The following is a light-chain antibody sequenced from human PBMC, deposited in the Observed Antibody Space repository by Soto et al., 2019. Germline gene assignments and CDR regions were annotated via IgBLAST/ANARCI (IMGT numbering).Light chain of an antibody. Sequence: EIVLTQSPGTLSLSPGERATLSCRASQSVTSDYLAWYQQRPGQAPRLLIYGAISRATGIPDRFSGCGSGKDFTLTINRLGPEDFAVYYCQQYGSSPLTFGGGTKVEIK. CDR1: QSVTSDY. CDR2: GAI. CDR3: QQYGSSPLT. J-gene: IGKJ4*01. V-gene: IGKV3-20*01.